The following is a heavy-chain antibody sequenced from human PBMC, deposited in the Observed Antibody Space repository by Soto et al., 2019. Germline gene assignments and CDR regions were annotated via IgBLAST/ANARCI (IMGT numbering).Heavy chain of an antibody. D-gene: IGHD3-3*01. CDR2: TYYRSKWYN. CDR1: GDSVSSNSAA. Sequence: LSRTCARSGDSVSSNSAAWNWIRQSPSRGLEWLGRTYYRSKWYNDYAVSVKSRITINPDTSKNQFSLQLNSVTPEDTAVYYCARVSYDFCSGYYGGFALWGQGSLVLVSS. J-gene: IGHJ5*02. V-gene: IGHV6-1*01. CDR3: ARVSYDFCSGYYGGFAL.